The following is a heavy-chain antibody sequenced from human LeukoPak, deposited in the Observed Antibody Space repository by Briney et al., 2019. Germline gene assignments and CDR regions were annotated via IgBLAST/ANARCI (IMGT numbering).Heavy chain of an antibody. D-gene: IGHD6-13*01. J-gene: IGHJ4*02. CDR3: ARARTLSSSWYYYFDY. CDR2: IYYSGST. V-gene: IGHV4-59*01. CDR1: GGSISSYY. Sequence: SETLSLTCTVSGGSISSYYWSWIRQPPGKGPEWIGYIYYSGSTNYNPSLKSRVTISVDTSKNQFSLKLSSVTAADTAVYYCARARTLSSSWYYYFDYWGQGTLVTVSS.